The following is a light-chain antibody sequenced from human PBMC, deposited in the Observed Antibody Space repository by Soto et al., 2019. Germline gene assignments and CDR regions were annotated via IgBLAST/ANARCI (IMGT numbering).Light chain of an antibody. CDR1: QSVGSD. V-gene: IGKV3D-15*01. J-gene: IGKJ1*01. CDR3: HQYDTSPRT. CDR2: DIF. Sequence: EIVMTQSPATLSVSPGERATLSCRASQSVGSDLAWYQQKPGQAPRLVIYDIFTRATGVPTRISGSGSGTDLTITISRLEPEDFAVYYCHQYDTSPRTFGQGTKVDIK.